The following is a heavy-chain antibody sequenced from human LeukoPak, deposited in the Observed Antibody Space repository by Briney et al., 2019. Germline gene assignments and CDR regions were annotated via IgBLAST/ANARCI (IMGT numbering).Heavy chain of an antibody. D-gene: IGHD3-10*01. V-gene: IGHV3-43*02. J-gene: IGHJ6*02. Sequence: GGSLRLSCAASGFTFDDYAMHWVRQAPGKGLEWVSLISGDGGSTYYADPVKGRFTISRDNSKNSLCLQMNSLRTEDTALYYCAKADRSYPDNYYYYYGMDVWGQGTTVTVSS. CDR1: GFTFDDYA. CDR2: ISGDGGST. CDR3: AKADRSYPDNYYYYYGMDV.